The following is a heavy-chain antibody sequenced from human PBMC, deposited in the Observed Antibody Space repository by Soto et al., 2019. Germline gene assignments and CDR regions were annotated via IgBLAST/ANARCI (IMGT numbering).Heavy chain of an antibody. D-gene: IGHD2-15*01. Sequence: GGSLRLSCAASGFTFSSYSMNWVRQAPGKGLEWVSYISSSSSTIYYADSVKGRFTISRDNAKNSLYLQMNSLRAEDTAVYYCAREIGYCSGGSCYSRYMDVWGKGTTVTVSS. V-gene: IGHV3-48*01. CDR2: ISSSSSTI. CDR1: GFTFSSYS. CDR3: AREIGYCSGGSCYSRYMDV. J-gene: IGHJ6*03.